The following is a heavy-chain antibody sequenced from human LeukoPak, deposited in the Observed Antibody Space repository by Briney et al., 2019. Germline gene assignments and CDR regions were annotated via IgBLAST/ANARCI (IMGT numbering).Heavy chain of an antibody. J-gene: IGHJ4*02. D-gene: IGHD2-2*01. CDR1: RFTFSNYA. Sequence: GGSLRLSCATSRFTFSNYAMNWVRQAPGKGLEWVSTVSGSGGSTYYADSVKGRFTISRDNSKNTVYLQMNSLGAEDTAVYYCAKPSHLARDCSGARCFYGFDYWAQGTLVTVSS. CDR3: AKPSHLARDCSGARCFYGFDY. CDR2: VSGSGGST. V-gene: IGHV3-23*01.